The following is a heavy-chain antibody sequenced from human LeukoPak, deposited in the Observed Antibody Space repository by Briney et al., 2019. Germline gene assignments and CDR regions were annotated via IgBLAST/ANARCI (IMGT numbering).Heavy chain of an antibody. CDR3: AREYYDSSGLKYAFDV. D-gene: IGHD3-22*01. J-gene: IGHJ3*01. CDR2: IDPDGGGT. Sequence: ASVKVSCKASGGTFSSYAISWVRQAPGQGLEWVGCIDPDGGGTKYAQKFQGGVTMTTDTSISTAYMELSRLRFDDTAVYYCAREYYDSSGLKYAFDVWGQGTMVTVSS. V-gene: IGHV1-2*02. CDR1: GGTFSSYA.